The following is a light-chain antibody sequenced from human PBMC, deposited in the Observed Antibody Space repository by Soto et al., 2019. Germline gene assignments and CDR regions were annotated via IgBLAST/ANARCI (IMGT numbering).Light chain of an antibody. CDR2: DVS. Sequence: QSALPQPASVSGSPGQSITISCTGTSSDVGGYNYVSWYQQHPGKAPKLMIYDVSNRPSGVSNRFSGSKSGNTASLTISGLQAEDEADYYCSSYRSSSTAVVFGGATKLPVL. CDR1: SSDVGGYNY. CDR3: SSYRSSSTAVV. V-gene: IGLV2-14*01. J-gene: IGLJ2*01.